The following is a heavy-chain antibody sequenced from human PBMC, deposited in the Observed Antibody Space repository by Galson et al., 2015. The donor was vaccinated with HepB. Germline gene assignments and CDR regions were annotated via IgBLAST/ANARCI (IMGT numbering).Heavy chain of an antibody. D-gene: IGHD6-19*01. CDR2: FDPEDGET. J-gene: IGHJ4*02. CDR1: GYTLTELS. CDR3: ARDVQQWLGCFGY. Sequence: SVKVSCKVSGYTLTELSMHWVRQAPGKGLEWMGGFDPEDGETIYAQKFQGRVTMTEDTSTSTAYMELRSLRSDDTAVYYCARDVQQWLGCFGYWGQGTLVTVSS. V-gene: IGHV1-24*01.